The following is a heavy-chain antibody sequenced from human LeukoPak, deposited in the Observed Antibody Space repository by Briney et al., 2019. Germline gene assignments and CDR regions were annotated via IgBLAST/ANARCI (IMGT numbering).Heavy chain of an antibody. CDR1: GYTFTSYD. Sequence: GASVKVSRKASGYTFTSYDINWVRQAPGQGLEWMGWMNPNSGNTGYAQKFQGRVTITRNTSISTAYMELSSLRSEDTAVYYCARTSTMVRGVIKSPLGYWGQGTLVTVSS. V-gene: IGHV1-8*03. CDR3: ARTSTMVRGVIKSPLGY. D-gene: IGHD3-10*01. J-gene: IGHJ4*02. CDR2: MNPNSGNT.